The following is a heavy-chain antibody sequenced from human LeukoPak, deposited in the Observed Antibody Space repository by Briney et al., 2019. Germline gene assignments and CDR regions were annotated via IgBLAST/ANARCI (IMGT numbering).Heavy chain of an antibody. CDR1: GFTFSDFY. CDR3: ARIPSSSSGRPNFDY. CDR2: ISSSGSTI. D-gene: IGHD6-6*01. J-gene: IGHJ4*02. Sequence: GGSLRLSCAASGFTFSDFYMSWIRQAPGKGLEWVSYISSSGSTIYYADSVKGRFTISRDNAKNSLYLQMNSLRAEDTAVYYCARIPSSSSGRPNFDYWGQGTLVTVSS. V-gene: IGHV3-11*01.